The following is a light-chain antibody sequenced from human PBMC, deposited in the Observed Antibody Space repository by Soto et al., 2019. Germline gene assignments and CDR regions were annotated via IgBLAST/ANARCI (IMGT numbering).Light chain of an antibody. Sequence: QSALTQSASVSGSPGQSITISCTGTSSDVGSYNLVSWYQQHPGKAPKLIIYEGTHRPSGVSNRFSGSKSGNTASLTISGLQAEDEAHYYCSSYAGRVVFGGGTKLTVL. J-gene: IGLJ2*01. CDR1: SSDVGSYNL. CDR2: EGT. V-gene: IGLV2-23*01. CDR3: SSYAGRVV.